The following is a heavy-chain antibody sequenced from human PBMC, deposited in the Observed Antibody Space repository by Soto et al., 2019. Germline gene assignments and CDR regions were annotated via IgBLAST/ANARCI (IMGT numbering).Heavy chain of an antibody. CDR2: ISAYNGNT. D-gene: IGHD3-9*01. Sequence: ASVKVSWKASGFALTCNGISWVRQAPGQGLEWMGWISAYNGNTNYAQKLQGRVTMTTDTSTSTAYMELRSLRSDDTAVYYCACTLLXRYFDWLPMEHWFDPWGQGTLVTVSS. V-gene: IGHV1-18*01. CDR1: GFALTCNG. CDR3: ACTLLXRYFDWLPMEHWFDP. J-gene: IGHJ5*02.